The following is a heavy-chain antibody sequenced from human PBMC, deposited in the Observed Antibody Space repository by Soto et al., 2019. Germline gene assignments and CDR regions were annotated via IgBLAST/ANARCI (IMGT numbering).Heavy chain of an antibody. CDR1: GGSISSYY. Sequence: SETLSLTCTVSGGSISSYYWSWIRQPPGKGLEWIGYIYYSGSTNYNPSLKSRVTISVDTSKNQFSLKLSSVTAADTAVYYCARAVGLYCSGGSCYSGGTGDWFDPWGQGTLVTVSS. D-gene: IGHD2-15*01. V-gene: IGHV4-59*01. CDR2: IYYSGST. J-gene: IGHJ5*02. CDR3: ARAVGLYCSGGSCYSGGTGDWFDP.